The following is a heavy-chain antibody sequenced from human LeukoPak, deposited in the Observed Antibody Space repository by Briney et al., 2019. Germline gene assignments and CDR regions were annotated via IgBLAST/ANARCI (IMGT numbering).Heavy chain of an antibody. J-gene: IGHJ6*02. CDR2: ISYDGSNK. D-gene: IGHD3-10*01. V-gene: IGHV3-30*18. CDR1: GFTFSSYG. CDR3: AKLLFRITMVPGGVDV. Sequence: PGGSLRLSCAASGFTFSSYGMHWVRQAPGKGLEWVAVISYDGSNKYYADSVKGRFTISRDNSKNTLYLQMNSLRAEDTAVYYCAKLLFRITMVPGGVDVWGQGTTVTVSS.